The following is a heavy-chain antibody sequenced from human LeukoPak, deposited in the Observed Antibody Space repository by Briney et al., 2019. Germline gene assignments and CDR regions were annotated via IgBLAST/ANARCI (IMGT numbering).Heavy chain of an antibody. CDR1: GGSFSGYY. CDR2: INHSGST. J-gene: IGHJ2*01. CDR3: ARDGSRLLVLPYWYFDL. V-gene: IGHV4-34*01. D-gene: IGHD1-26*01. Sequence: PSETLSLTCAVYGGSFSGYYWSWIRQPPGKGLEWIGEINHSGSTNYNPSLKSRVTISVDTSKNQFSLKLSSVTAADTAVYYCARDGSRLLVLPYWYFDLWGRGTLVTVSS.